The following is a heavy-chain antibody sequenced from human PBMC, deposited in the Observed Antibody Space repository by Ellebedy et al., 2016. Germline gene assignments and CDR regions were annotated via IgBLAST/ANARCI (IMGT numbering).Heavy chain of an antibody. CDR2: ISGSGPGT. J-gene: IGHJ6*03. D-gene: IGHD1-26*01. CDR3: AKGRNSGSFYSVTHYYYYMDV. Sequence: GGSLRLXCTASGFKFGNYAMTWVRQAPGWGLEWVSTISGSGPGTYYADSVKGRFTISRDNSKNTVYLQMSSLRAEETAVYYCAKGRNSGSFYSVTHYYYYMDVWGKGTTVTVSS. CDR1: GFKFGNYA. V-gene: IGHV3-23*01.